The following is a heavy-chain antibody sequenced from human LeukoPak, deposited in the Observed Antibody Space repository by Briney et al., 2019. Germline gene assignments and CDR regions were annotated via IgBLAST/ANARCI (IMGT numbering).Heavy chain of an antibody. Sequence: ASVTVSCKASGYTFTSSGISWVRQAPGQGLEWMGWISTYTGYSKYAQNLQGRVTMTADTSTSTAYMELSSLRSDDTAMYYCAKNSSGGYSDYWGQGTLVTVS. V-gene: IGHV1-18*01. J-gene: IGHJ4*02. CDR3: AKNSSGGYSDY. D-gene: IGHD6-19*01. CDR1: GYTFTSSG. CDR2: ISTYTGYS.